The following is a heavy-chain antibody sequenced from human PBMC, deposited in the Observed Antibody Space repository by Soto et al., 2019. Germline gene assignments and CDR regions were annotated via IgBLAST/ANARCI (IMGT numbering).Heavy chain of an antibody. D-gene: IGHD6-19*01. Sequence: GGSLRLSCAASGFTFSDYYMSWIRQAPGKGLEWVSYISSSSSYTNYADSVKGRFTISRDNAKNSRYLQMNSLRAEDTAVYYCARIRSGWYYFDYWGQGTLVTVSS. CDR1: GFTFSDYY. J-gene: IGHJ4*02. V-gene: IGHV3-11*06. CDR3: ARIRSGWYYFDY. CDR2: ISSSSSYT.